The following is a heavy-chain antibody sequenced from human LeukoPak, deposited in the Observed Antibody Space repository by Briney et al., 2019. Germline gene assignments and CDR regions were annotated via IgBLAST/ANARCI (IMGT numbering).Heavy chain of an antibody. V-gene: IGHV3-23*01. J-gene: IGHJ6*03. CDR2: ISATGSI. CDR3: ARVIINYYHMDV. D-gene: IGHD3-22*01. CDR1: GFTFSSYA. Sequence: GGSLRLSCPASGFTFSSYAMTWVRQAPGKGLDWVSFISATGSIDYADSVKGRFTISRDNSRNTLYLQMNSLRAEDTAVYYCARVIINYYHMDVWGKGTRVTVAS.